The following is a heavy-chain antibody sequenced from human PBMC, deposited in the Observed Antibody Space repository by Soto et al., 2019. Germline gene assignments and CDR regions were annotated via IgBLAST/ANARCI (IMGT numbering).Heavy chain of an antibody. CDR3: AHRVLRTVFGLVTTTAIYFDF. V-gene: IGHV2-5*02. D-gene: IGHD3-3*01. Sequence: QITLNESGPTVVRPTETLTLTCRFSGFSLTTSGVGVGWIRQSPGKAPEWLALIYWDDDKRYSASLKSRLTIPKDTSQNRVVLTVSDLDPTDTATYYCAHRVLRTVFGLVTTTAIYFDFWGQGTPVAVSS. CDR2: IYWDDDK. J-gene: IGHJ4*02. CDR1: GFSLTTSGVG.